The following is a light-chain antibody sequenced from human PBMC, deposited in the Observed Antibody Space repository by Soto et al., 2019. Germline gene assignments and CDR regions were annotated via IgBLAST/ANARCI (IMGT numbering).Light chain of an antibody. CDR2: DAS. J-gene: IGKJ3*01. Sequence: DIQMTQSPSTLSASVGDRVTITCRASQSISRSLAWYQQKPGKAPNLLIYDASSLESGVPSRFSGSGFGTEFTLTISSLQHDDFATYYCQQYNSYLLTFGPGTTVDIK. V-gene: IGKV1-5*01. CDR1: QSISRS. CDR3: QQYNSYLLT.